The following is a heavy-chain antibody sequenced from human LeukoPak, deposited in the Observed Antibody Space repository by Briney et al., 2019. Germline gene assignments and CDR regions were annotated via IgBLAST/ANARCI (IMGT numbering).Heavy chain of an antibody. Sequence: GGSLRLSCAASGFTFEDSAMHWVRQAPGKGLEWVSGISWNSDSIGYGDSVKGRFTISRDNAKNSLYLQMNSLRAEDTAVYYCARELAGHYYGSGSSFDYWGQGTLVTVSS. J-gene: IGHJ4*02. V-gene: IGHV3-9*01. CDR1: GFTFEDSA. CDR3: ARELAGHYYGSGSSFDY. CDR2: ISWNSDSI. D-gene: IGHD3-10*01.